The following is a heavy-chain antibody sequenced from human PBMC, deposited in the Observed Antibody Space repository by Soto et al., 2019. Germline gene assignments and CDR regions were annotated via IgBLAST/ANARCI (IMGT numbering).Heavy chain of an antibody. CDR1: GGSISPYY. Sequence: PSETLSLTCTVSGGSISPYYWSWIRQPPGKGLEWVGYIYYGGSTSYNPSLKSRVTISLETSKSQISLRLNSVTAADTAVYYCARAPTVTHFDDWGQGTLVTVAS. CDR3: ARAPTVTHFDD. D-gene: IGHD4-17*01. V-gene: IGHV4-59*01. J-gene: IGHJ4*02. CDR2: IYYGGST.